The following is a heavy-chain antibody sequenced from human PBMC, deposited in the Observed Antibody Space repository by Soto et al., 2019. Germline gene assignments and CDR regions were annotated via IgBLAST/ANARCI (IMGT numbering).Heavy chain of an antibody. CDR2: MSPNSANT. CDR1: GYTFTSYD. D-gene: IGHD4-17*01. V-gene: IGHV1-8*01. CDR3: SRDYGGNSGWFDP. Sequence: QVQLVQSGAEVKRPGASVKVSCKASGYTFTSYDRNWVRQAPGQGLEWIGWMSPNSANTGYAQKFQGRVTMTRNTAMGTAYMELSRLTSEDTAVYYCSRDYGGNSGWFDPWGQGNLVTVSS. J-gene: IGHJ5*02.